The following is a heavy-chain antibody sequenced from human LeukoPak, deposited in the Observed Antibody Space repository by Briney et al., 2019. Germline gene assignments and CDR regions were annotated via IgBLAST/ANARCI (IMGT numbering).Heavy chain of an antibody. CDR3: AKDDEDSSSSDY. CDR1: SXX. Sequence: SXXXXXVRQAPGXXLEWVSAISGSGGSTYYADSVKGRFTISRDNSKNTLYLQMNSLRAEDTAVYYCAKDDEDSSSSDYWGQGTLVTVSS. CDR2: ISGSGGST. D-gene: IGHD2-2*01. J-gene: IGHJ4*02. V-gene: IGHV3-23*01.